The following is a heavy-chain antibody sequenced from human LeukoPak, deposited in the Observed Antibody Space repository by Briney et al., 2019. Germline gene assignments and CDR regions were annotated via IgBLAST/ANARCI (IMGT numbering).Heavy chain of an antibody. CDR2: INHSGST. CDR1: GGSFSGYY. D-gene: IGHD1-20*01. Sequence: SETLSLTCAVYGGSFSGYYWSWIRQPPGKGLEWIGEINHSGSTNYNPSLKSRGTISVDTSKNQFSLKLSSVTAADTAVYYCARGRYNWYVIYYFDYWGQGTLVTVSS. CDR3: ARGRYNWYVIYYFDY. J-gene: IGHJ4*02. V-gene: IGHV4-34*01.